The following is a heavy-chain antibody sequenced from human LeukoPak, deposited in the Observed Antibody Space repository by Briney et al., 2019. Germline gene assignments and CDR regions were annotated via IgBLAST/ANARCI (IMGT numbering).Heavy chain of an antibody. CDR3: ARDNQIEWLLYVGNFDY. CDR2: ISSSSSYI. V-gene: IGHV3-21*01. J-gene: IGHJ4*02. D-gene: IGHD3-3*01. Sequence: PGGSLRLSCAASGFTFSSYSMNWVRQAPGKGLEWVSSISSSSSYIYYADSVKGRFTISRDNAKNSLYLQMNSLRVEDTAVYYCARDNQIEWLLYVGNFDYWGQGTLVTVSS. CDR1: GFTFSSYS.